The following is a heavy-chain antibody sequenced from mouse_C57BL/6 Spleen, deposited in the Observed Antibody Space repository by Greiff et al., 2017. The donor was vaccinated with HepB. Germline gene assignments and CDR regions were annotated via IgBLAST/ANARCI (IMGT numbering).Heavy chain of an antibody. J-gene: IGHJ3*01. CDR3: ARGDHYYGSSSSWFAY. CDR1: GYTFTSYW. D-gene: IGHD1-1*01. CDR2: IYPGSGST. V-gene: IGHV1-55*01. Sequence: VQLQQPGAELVKPGASVKMSCKASGYTFTSYWITWVKQRPGQGLEWIGDIYPGSGSTNYNEKFKSKATLTVDTSSSTAYMQLSSLTSEDSAVYYCARGDHYYGSSSSWFAYWGQGTLVTVSA.